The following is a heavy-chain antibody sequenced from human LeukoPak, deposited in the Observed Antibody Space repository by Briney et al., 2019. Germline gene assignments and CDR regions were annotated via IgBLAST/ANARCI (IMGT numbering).Heavy chain of an antibody. CDR3: AKCSSGYCSSTSCLDY. V-gene: IGHV3-21*04. CDR1: GFTFSSYS. J-gene: IGHJ4*02. CDR2: ISSSSSYI. D-gene: IGHD2-2*03. Sequence: GGSLRLSCAASGFTFSSYSMNWVRQAPGKGLEWVSSISSSSSYIYYADSVKGRFTISRGNSKNTLYLQMNSLRAEDTAVYYCAKCSSGYCSSTSCLDYWGQGTLVTVSS.